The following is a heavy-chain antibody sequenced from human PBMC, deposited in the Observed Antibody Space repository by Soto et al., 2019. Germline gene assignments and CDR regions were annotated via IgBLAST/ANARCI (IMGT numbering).Heavy chain of an antibody. CDR1: DGSISTSSYY. J-gene: IGHJ5*02. Sequence: TLSLTCTVSDGSISTSSYYWGWIRQSPGKGPEWIGTIFYTGRTYYNPSLESRVTLSVDTSKNQFSLHLTSVTAADTAVYYCARDISWRCTAANNRFSPWGQGTLVP. D-gene: IGHD3-9*01. CDR2: IFYTGRT. V-gene: IGHV4-39*02. CDR3: ARDISWRCTAANNRFSP.